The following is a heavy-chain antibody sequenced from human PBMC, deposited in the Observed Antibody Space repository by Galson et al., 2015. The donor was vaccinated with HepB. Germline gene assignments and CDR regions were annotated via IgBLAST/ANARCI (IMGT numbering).Heavy chain of an antibody. CDR3: AKDQRGNYYLSDY. J-gene: IGHJ4*02. CDR1: GFTFSSYA. D-gene: IGHD1-26*01. Sequence: SLRLSCAASGFTFSSYAMSWVRQAPGKGLEWVSAISGGGGSTYYADSVKGRFTISRDNPKNTLYLQMNSLRAEDTAVYYCAKDQRGNYYLSDYWGQGTLVTVSS. V-gene: IGHV3-23*01. CDR2: ISGGGGST.